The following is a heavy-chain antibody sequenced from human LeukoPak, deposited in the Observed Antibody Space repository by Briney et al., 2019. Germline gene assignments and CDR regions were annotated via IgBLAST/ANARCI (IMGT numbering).Heavy chain of an antibody. D-gene: IGHD2/OR15-2a*01. Sequence: GGSLRLSCAASGFTLDNYAMNWVRQAPGKGLEWVSAISNTGRSTYYADSVKGRFTISRDNSKNTVFLQINSLRAEDTAVYYCAKGIEYNNSWTFDYWGQGTLVTVSS. CDR3: AKGIEYNNSWTFDY. CDR1: GFTLDNYA. J-gene: IGHJ4*02. CDR2: ISNTGRST. V-gene: IGHV3-23*01.